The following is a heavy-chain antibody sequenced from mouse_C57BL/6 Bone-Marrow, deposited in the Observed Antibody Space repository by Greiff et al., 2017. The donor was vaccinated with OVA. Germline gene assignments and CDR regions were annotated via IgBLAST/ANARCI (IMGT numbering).Heavy chain of an antibody. J-gene: IGHJ1*03. D-gene: IGHD2-2*01. CDR1: GYAFTNYL. V-gene: IGHV1-54*01. CDR3: AREGVTDV. Sequence: VKLMESGAELVRPGTSVKVSCKASGYAFTNYLIEWVKQRPGQGLEWIGVINPGSGGTNYNEKFKGKATLTADKSSSTAYMQLSSLTSEDSAVYFCAREGVTDVWGTGTTVTVSS. CDR2: INPGSGGT.